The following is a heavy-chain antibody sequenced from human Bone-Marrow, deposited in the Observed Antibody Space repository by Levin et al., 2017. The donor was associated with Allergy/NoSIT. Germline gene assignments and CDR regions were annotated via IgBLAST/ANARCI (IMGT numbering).Heavy chain of an antibody. CDR2: IYHSGSA. J-gene: IGHJ4*02. CDR3: ARGSYFGGLSFDC. Sequence: SQTLSLPCNVSGGSVSSGSYYWSWIRQPPGKGLEWIAYIYHSGSAKYNPSLKSRVTISLDTSRNQFSLRLTSLTAADTAVYYCARGSYFGGLSFDCWGKGTLVTVSS. CDR1: GGSVSSGSYY. D-gene: IGHD4-23*01. V-gene: IGHV4-61*01.